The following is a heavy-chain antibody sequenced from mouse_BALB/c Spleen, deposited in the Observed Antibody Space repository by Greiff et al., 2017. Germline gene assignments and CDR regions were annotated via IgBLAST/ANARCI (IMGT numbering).Heavy chain of an antibody. CDR2: IWSGGST. D-gene: IGHD2-3*01. CDR1: GFSLTSYG. Sequence: QVQLQQSGPGLVQPSQSLSITCTVSGFSLTSYGVHWVRQSPGKGLEWLGVIWSGGSTDYNAAFISRLSISKDNSKSQVFFKMNSLQANDTAIYYCASYDGCLKAMDDWGQGTSVTVSS. CDR3: ASYDGCLKAMDD. V-gene: IGHV2-2*02. J-gene: IGHJ4*01.